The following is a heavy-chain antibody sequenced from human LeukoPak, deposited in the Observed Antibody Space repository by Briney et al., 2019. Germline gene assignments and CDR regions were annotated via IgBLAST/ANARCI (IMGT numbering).Heavy chain of an antibody. V-gene: IGHV4-4*07. Sequence: SETLSLTCTDSGGSITNYFWSWIRQPAGKGLEWIGRIYTSAITNYNPSLKSRVTMSVDTSKNQFSLKLSSVTAADTAIYYCARESYSSSYLFDYWGQGTLVTVSS. CDR1: GGSITNYF. CDR2: IYTSAIT. J-gene: IGHJ4*02. CDR3: ARESYSSSYLFDY. D-gene: IGHD6-6*01.